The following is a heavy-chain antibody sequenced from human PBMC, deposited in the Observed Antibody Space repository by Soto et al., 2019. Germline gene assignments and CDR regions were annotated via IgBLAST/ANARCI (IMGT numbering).Heavy chain of an antibody. CDR3: AKDRVGGTFYTPLGF. CDR2: ITYDGSNQ. CDR1: GCTFGNYG. J-gene: IGHJ4*02. D-gene: IGHD1-7*01. V-gene: IGHV3-30*18. Sequence: PRGALRLSYQASGCTFGNYGMHRVRQAPGKGLEWVAVITYDGSNQYYADSVKGRFTISRDNSKNTLSLHLNTLKPEDTAVYHCAKDRVGGTFYTPLGFWGQGTLVTVSS.